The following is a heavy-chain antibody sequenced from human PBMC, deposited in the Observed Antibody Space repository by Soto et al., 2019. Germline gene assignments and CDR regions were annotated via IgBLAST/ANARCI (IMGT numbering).Heavy chain of an antibody. CDR1: GFSFSSYS. CDR2: ISSSSSYI. J-gene: IGHJ3*02. D-gene: IGHD3-9*01. V-gene: IGHV3-21*01. CDR3: ARXRQLRYFDWLLHDAFDI. Sequence: LSCVASGFSFSSYSMNWFRQAPGKGLEWVSSISSSSSYIYYADSVKGRFTISRDNAKXXXXLXMXSXRXXXTAVXYCARXRQLRYFDWLLHDAFDIWGQGTMVTVSS.